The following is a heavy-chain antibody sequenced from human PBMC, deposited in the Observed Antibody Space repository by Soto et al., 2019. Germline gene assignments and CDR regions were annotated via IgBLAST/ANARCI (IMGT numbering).Heavy chain of an antibody. V-gene: IGHV3-23*01. CDR3: ARDVWETTSRYYGLDL. D-gene: IGHD1-26*01. CDR1: GFTFSSYA. Sequence: LRLSCAASGFTFSSYAMTWVRQAPGKRLEWVSGISGSGGTTSYTDSVKGRFTISRDNSKKTLFLEMKSLGVEDTAVYFCARDVWETTSRYYGLDLWGLGXTVTVSS. J-gene: IGHJ6*02. CDR2: ISGSGGTT.